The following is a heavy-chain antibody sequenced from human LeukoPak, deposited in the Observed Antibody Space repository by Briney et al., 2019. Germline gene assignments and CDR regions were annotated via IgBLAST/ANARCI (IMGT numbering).Heavy chain of an antibody. V-gene: IGHV3-23*01. CDR3: AKDRVRWVFLQSLYDL. CDR1: GFHFSNYA. Sequence: GGSLRLSCASSGFHFSNYAMSWVRQAPGKGLKWVSTVSASGGKSYYADSVKGRFTISRDNSKNTLYLQMNSLRAEDTAVYYCAKDRVRWVFLQSLYDLWGQGTLVTVSS. J-gene: IGHJ5*02. CDR2: VSASGGKS. D-gene: IGHD4-11*01.